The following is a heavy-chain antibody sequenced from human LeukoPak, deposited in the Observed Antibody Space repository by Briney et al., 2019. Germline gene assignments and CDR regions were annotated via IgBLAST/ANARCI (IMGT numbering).Heavy chain of an antibody. CDR3: ARTRRYYYDSSGYYDYDY. V-gene: IGHV1-2*06. CDR2: INPNSGGT. CDR1: GYTFTGYY. J-gene: IGHJ4*02. Sequence: ASVKVSCKASGYTFTGYYMHWVRQAPGQGLEWMGRINPNSGGTNYAQEFQGRVTMTRDTSISTAYMELSRLRSDDTAVYYCARTRRYYYDSSGYYDYDYWGQGTLVTVSS. D-gene: IGHD3-22*01.